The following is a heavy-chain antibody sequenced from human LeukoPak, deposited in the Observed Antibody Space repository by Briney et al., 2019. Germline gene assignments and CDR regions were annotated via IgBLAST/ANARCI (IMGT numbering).Heavy chain of an antibody. V-gene: IGHV4-34*01. CDR2: INHSGST. CDR1: GGSFSGYY. J-gene: IGHJ6*03. CDR3: ARGRHGYYYYMDV. Sequence: PSETLSLTCAVYGGSFSGYYWSWIRQPPGKGLEWIGEINHSGSTNYNPSLKSRVTISVDTSKNQFSLELSSVTAADTAVYYCARGRHGYYYYMDVWGKGTTVTASS.